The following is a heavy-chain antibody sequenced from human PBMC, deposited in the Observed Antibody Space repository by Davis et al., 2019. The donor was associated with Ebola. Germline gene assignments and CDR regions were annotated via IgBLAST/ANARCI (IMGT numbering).Heavy chain of an antibody. CDR1: GFTFSSYE. CDR3: NWAYYYYGMDV. J-gene: IGHJ6*02. Sequence: GESLKISCAASGFTFSSYEMNWVRQAPGKGLEWVSAISGSGGSTYYADSVKGRFTISRDNSKNTAYLQMNSLKTEDTAVYYCNWAYYYYGMDVWGQGTTVTVSS. CDR2: ISGSGGST. D-gene: IGHD1-1*01. V-gene: IGHV3-23*01.